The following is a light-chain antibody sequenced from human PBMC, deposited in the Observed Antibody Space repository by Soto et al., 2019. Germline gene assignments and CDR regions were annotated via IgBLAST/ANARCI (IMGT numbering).Light chain of an antibody. Sequence: DIQMTQSPSTLSASVGDRVTITCRASQSISSWLAWYQQKPGKAPKVLIFDASSLESGVPSRFSGSGSATEFTLTISSLQPDDFATYYCQQYKSYSWTFGQGTKVDIK. CDR2: DAS. J-gene: IGKJ1*01. V-gene: IGKV1-5*01. CDR1: QSISSW. CDR3: QQYKSYSWT.